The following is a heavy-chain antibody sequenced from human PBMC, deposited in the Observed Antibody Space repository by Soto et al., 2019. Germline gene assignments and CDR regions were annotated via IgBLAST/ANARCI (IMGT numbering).Heavy chain of an antibody. V-gene: IGHV1-46*01. J-gene: IGHJ3*02. Sequence: QVQLVQSGAEVKKPGASVKLSCKASGYTFITSYYTQGVRQAPGQGLEWMGIINPTGTMTKYSERFQGRLIMTRDTSTSTDYMELSTLTSEDTAVYFCARDTGYNHDAFDIWSQGTMVTVSS. CDR3: ARDTGYNHDAFDI. D-gene: IGHD5-12*01. CDR2: INPTGTMT. CDR1: GYTFITSYY.